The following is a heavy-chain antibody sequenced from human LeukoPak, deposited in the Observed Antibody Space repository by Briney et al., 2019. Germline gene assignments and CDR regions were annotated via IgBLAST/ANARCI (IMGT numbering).Heavy chain of an antibody. Sequence: ASVKVSCKASGGTFSSYAISWVRQAPGQGLEWMGRIIPILRLANYAQKFQGRVPITAHKSTSTAYMELSSLRSEDTAVYYCARDCSGSYCHPSDYWGQGTLVTVSS. CDR3: ARDCSGSYCHPSDY. D-gene: IGHD1-26*01. J-gene: IGHJ4*02. CDR2: IIPILRLA. CDR1: GGTFSSYA. V-gene: IGHV1-69*04.